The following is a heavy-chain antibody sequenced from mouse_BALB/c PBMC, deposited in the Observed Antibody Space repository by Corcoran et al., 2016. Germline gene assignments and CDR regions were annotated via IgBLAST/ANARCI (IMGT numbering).Heavy chain of an antibody. CDR3: AYYDYGYAMDY. V-gene: IGHV14-3*02. Sequence: EVQLQQSGAELVKPGASVKLSCTASGFNIKDTYMHWVKQRPEQGLEWIGRIDPANGNTKYDPKFQGKATITADTSSNTAYLQLSSLTSEDTAVYYCAYYDYGYAMDYWGQGTSVTVSS. CDR1: GFNIKDTY. CDR2: IDPANGNT. J-gene: IGHJ4*01. D-gene: IGHD2-4*01.